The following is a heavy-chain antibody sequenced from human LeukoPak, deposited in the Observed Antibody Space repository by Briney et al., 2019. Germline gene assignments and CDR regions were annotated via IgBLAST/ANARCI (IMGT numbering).Heavy chain of an antibody. Sequence: GGSLRLSCAASGFTFSSYGMHWVRQAPGKGLEWVAVIWYDGSNKYYADSVKGRFTISRDNSKNTLYLQMNSLRAEDTAVYYCARDVYCSSTSCYTGIDYRGQGTLVTVSS. CDR1: GFTFSSYG. D-gene: IGHD2-2*02. J-gene: IGHJ4*02. CDR2: IWYDGSNK. CDR3: ARDVYCSSTSCYTGIDY. V-gene: IGHV3-33*01.